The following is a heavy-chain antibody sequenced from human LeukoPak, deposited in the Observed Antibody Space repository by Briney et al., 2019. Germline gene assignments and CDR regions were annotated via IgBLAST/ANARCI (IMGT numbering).Heavy chain of an antibody. Sequence: SETLSLTCTVSGGSISSYYWSWIRQPPGKGLEWIGYIYYSGSTNYNPSLKSRVTISVDTSKNQFSLKLSSVTAADTAVYYCARLNDGYSGYDYALYFDYRGQGTLVTVSS. CDR3: ARLNDGYSGYDYALYFDY. D-gene: IGHD5-12*01. CDR2: IYYSGST. J-gene: IGHJ4*02. CDR1: GGSISSYY. V-gene: IGHV4-59*08.